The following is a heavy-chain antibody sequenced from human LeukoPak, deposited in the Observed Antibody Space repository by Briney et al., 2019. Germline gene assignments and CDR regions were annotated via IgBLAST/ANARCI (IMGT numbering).Heavy chain of an antibody. Sequence: PGGSLRLSCAASGFTFSSYEMNWVRQAPGKGLEWASYISSSGNTIYYADSVKGRFTISRDNAKNSLYLQMNSLRAEDTAVYYCARGGGYYGSGSLHYYYYGMDVWGQGTTVTVSS. D-gene: IGHD3-10*01. CDR2: ISSSGNTI. V-gene: IGHV3-48*03. CDR1: GFTFSSYE. J-gene: IGHJ6*02. CDR3: ARGGGYYGSGSLHYYYYGMDV.